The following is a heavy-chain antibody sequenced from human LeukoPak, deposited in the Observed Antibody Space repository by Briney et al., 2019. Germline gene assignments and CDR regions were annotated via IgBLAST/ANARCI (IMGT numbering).Heavy chain of an antibody. Sequence: SETLSLTCTVSGGAISSHYWSWIRQPPGEGLEWIGYTYFSGNINYNPSLKSRVTISVDTSKTHFSLKLSSVTAADTAIYYCARYDSSGYSIEYWGQGTQVTVAS. D-gene: IGHD3-22*01. CDR3: ARYDSSGYSIEY. J-gene: IGHJ4*02. CDR1: GGAISSHY. V-gene: IGHV4-59*11. CDR2: TYFSGNI.